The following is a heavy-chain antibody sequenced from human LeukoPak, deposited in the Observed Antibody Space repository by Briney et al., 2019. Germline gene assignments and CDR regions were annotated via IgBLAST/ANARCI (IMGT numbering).Heavy chain of an antibody. V-gene: IGHV3-23*01. D-gene: IGHD2-21*01. CDR1: GFTLSIYA. J-gene: IGHJ4*02. Sequence: GGSLRLSCAASGFTLSIYAMSWVRQAPGKGLEWVSATSSSDAGTYYADSVRGRFTISRDNSKNTLYLQMNSLRAEDAAVYYCAKAPVTSCRGAYCYPFDYWGQGILVTVSS. CDR3: AKAPVTSCRGAYCYPFDY. CDR2: TSSSDAGT.